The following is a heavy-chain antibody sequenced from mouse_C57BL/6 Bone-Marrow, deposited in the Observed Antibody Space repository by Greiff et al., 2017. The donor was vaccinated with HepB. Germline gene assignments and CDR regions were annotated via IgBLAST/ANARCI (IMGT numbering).Heavy chain of an antibody. Sequence: DVMLVESGGGLVQPGGSLKLSCAASGFTFSDYYMYWVRQTPEKRLEWVAYISNGGGSTYYPDTVTDRFTISRDNAKNTLYLQMSRLKSEDTAMYYCARLEVYNAMDYWGQGTSVTVSS. CDR3: ARLEVYNAMDY. J-gene: IGHJ4*01. CDR1: GFTFSDYY. CDR2: ISNGGGST. V-gene: IGHV5-12*01.